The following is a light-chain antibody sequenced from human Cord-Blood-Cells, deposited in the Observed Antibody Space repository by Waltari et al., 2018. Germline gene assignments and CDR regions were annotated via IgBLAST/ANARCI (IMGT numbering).Light chain of an antibody. Sequence: IQMTQSPSSLSASVGPSGTVTCRASQSISSYLNWYQQKPGKAPKLLIYAASSLQSGVPSRFSGSGSGTDFTLTISSLQPEDFATYYCQQSYSTPFTFGPGTKVDIK. CDR2: AAS. J-gene: IGKJ3*01. CDR3: QQSYSTPFT. V-gene: IGKV1-39*01. CDR1: QSISSY.